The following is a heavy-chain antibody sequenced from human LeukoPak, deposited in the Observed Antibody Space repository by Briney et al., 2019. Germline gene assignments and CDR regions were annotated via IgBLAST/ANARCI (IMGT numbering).Heavy chain of an antibody. V-gene: IGHV1-8*01. J-gene: IGHJ4*02. CDR3: ARSLDDFWSGYFPDC. Sequence: RASVKVSCKASGYTFTSYDINWVRQATGQGLEWMRWMNPNSGNTGYAQKFQGRVTMTRNTSISTAYMELSSLRSEDTAVYYCARSLDDFWSGYFPDCWGQGTLVTVSS. CDR1: GYTFTSYD. D-gene: IGHD3-3*01. CDR2: MNPNSGNT.